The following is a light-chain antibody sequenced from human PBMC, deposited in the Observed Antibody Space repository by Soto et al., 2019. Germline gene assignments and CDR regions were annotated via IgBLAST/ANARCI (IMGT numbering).Light chain of an antibody. V-gene: IGLV2-14*01. J-gene: IGLJ1*01. CDR1: SSDFGDYDY. CDR2: EVS. Sequence: QSALTQPAYVSGSPGQSITISCTGTSSDFGDYDYVSWYLQHPGKVPKLMIYEVSNRPSGVSNRFSGSKSGNTASLTSSGLQAEDEADYYCSSYTGSSTLVFGTGTKLTVL. CDR3: SSYTGSSTLV.